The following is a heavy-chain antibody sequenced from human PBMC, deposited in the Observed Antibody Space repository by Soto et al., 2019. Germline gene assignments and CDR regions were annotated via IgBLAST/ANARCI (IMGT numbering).Heavy chain of an antibody. J-gene: IGHJ3*02. D-gene: IGHD3-16*01. Sequence: PGGSLRLSCAASGFTFSSYWMHWVRQAPGKGLVWVSRINSDGSSTSYADSVKGRFTISRDNAKNTLYLQMNSLRAEDTAVYYCARGQGYYDYIWGSWGAFDIWGQGTMVTVSS. V-gene: IGHV3-74*01. CDR2: INSDGSST. CDR1: GFTFSSYW. CDR3: ARGQGYYDYIWGSWGAFDI.